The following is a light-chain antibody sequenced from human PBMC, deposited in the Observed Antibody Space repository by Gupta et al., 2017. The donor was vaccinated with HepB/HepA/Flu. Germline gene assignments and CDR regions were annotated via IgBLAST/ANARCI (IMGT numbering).Light chain of an antibody. CDR3: QERDSTFIS. V-gene: IGKV1-39*01. CDR1: RSISTY. J-gene: IGKJ4*01. CDR2: AAS. Sequence: DIHMPQSPSSLSASVGDRVTITCRANRSISTYLNWYQQKPGKAPKLLIYAASRVQSGVPSRFSGSGSWIDFTLSIRGLQPEDFADYHCQERDSTFISFGGGTKIDVK.